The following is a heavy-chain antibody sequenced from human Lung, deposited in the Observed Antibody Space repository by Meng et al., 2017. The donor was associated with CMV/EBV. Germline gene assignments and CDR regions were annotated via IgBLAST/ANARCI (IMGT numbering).Heavy chain of an antibody. CDR1: GFXFTTFW. D-gene: IGHD3-3*01. CDR3: ARVGPFDFWSGYSGPDSYNWFDP. V-gene: IGHV3-21*01. J-gene: IGHJ5*02. CDR2: ISSSSSYI. Sequence: GGSXRLXCAASGFXFTTFWMTWVRQAPGKGLEWVSSISSSSSYIYYADSVKGRFTISRDNAKNSLYLQMNSLRAEDTAVYYCARVGPFDFWSGYSGPDSYNWFDPXGQGXLVTVSS.